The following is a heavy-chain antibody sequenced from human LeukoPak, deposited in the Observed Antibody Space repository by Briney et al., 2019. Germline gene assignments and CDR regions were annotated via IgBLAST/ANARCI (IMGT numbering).Heavy chain of an antibody. J-gene: IGHJ3*02. V-gene: IGHV3-23*01. CDR1: GFTFSSYA. CDR2: ISGSGGST. D-gene: IGHD3-10*01. CDR3: AKPRNAVYYGAFDI. Sequence: GGSLRLSCAASGFTFSSYAMSWVRQAPGKGLEWVSAISGSGGSTYYADSVKGRFTISGDNSKNTLYLRMNSLRAEDTAVYYCAKPRNAVYYGAFDIWGQGTMVTVSS.